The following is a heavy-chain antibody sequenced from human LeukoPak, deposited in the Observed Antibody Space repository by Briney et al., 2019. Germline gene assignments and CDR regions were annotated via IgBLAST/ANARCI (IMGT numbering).Heavy chain of an antibody. Sequence: PSETLSLTCTVSGYSISSGYYWGWIRQPPGKGLEWIGEINHSGSTNYNPSLKSRVTISVDTSENQFSLKLSSVTAADTAMYYCARVKWLVRGGYYYYYMDVWGKGTTVTISS. CDR1: GYSISSGYY. CDR2: INHSGST. D-gene: IGHD3-10*01. J-gene: IGHJ6*03. CDR3: ARVKWLVRGGYYYYYMDV. V-gene: IGHV4-38-2*02.